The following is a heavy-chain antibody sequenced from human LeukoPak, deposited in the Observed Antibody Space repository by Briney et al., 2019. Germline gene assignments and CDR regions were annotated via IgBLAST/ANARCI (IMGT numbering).Heavy chain of an antibody. V-gene: IGHV4-38-2*02. CDR2: IYHSGST. J-gene: IGHJ6*03. CDR3: ASSRDYYYYYYMDV. CDR1: GYSISSGYY. Sequence: SETLSLTCTVSGYSISSGYYWGWIRQPPGKGLEWIGSIYHSGSTYYNPSLKSRVTISVDTSKIQFSLKLSSVTAADTAVYYCASSRDYYYYYYMDVWGKGTTVTVSS.